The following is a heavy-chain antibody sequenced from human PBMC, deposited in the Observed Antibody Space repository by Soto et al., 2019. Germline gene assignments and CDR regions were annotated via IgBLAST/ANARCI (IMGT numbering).Heavy chain of an antibody. CDR3: VTVPPKFQMDYYDSSDFFEYFDF. CDR2: SDPEDGET. D-gene: IGHD3-22*01. V-gene: IGHV1-24*01. J-gene: IGHJ4*02. CDR1: GYTLTETS. Sequence: QVHLVQSGPEVKKPGASVKVSCKVSGYTLTETSMHWVRQAPGKGLEWMGGSDPEDGETIYAKKFQVRVSMTEDPSTDTVYMELTSVRSEDTAVYYCVTVPPKFQMDYYDSSDFFEYFDFWGQGTLVTVSS.